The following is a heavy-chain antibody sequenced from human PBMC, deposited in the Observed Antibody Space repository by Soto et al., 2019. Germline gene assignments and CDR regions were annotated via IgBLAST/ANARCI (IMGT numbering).Heavy chain of an antibody. Sequence: GGSLRLSCNASGFTVSSTYMSWVRQAPGMGLEWVAVIESGGSTHYADSVKGRFTISRDIPRNMIYLQLHTLRAEDTAVYYCAKDLGPLRLLNYYFYGLDVWGQVPTVTVSS. J-gene: IGHJ6*02. CDR2: IESGGST. CDR3: AKDLGPLRLLNYYFYGLDV. D-gene: IGHD2-15*01. V-gene: IGHV3-53*01. CDR1: GFTVSSTY.